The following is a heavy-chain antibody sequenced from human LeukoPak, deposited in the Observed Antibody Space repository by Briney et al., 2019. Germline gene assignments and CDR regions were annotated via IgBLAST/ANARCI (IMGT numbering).Heavy chain of an antibody. V-gene: IGHV4-39*01. D-gene: IGHD3-22*01. CDR2: IYYSGST. CDR3: ARSHPDYYDSSGYLFDY. Sequence: SETLSLTCAVSGGSISSSSYYWGWIRQPPGKGLEWIGSIYYSGSTYYNPSLKSRVTISVDTSKNQFSLKLSSVTAADTAVYYCARSHPDYYDSSGYLFDYWGQGTLVTVSS. J-gene: IGHJ4*02. CDR1: GGSISSSSYY.